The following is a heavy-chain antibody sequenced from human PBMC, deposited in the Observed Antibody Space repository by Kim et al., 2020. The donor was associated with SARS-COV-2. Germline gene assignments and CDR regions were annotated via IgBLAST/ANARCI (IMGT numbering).Heavy chain of an antibody. J-gene: IGHJ6*02. Sequence: ASVKVSCKASGYTFTSYDINWVRQATGQGLEWMGWMNPNSGNTGYAQKFQGRVTMTRNTSISTAYMELSSLRSEDTAVYYCARYVVVAATHLVDYGMDVWGQGTTVTVSS. V-gene: IGHV1-8*01. CDR1: GYTFTSYD. D-gene: IGHD2-15*01. CDR2: MNPNSGNT. CDR3: ARYVVVAATHLVDYGMDV.